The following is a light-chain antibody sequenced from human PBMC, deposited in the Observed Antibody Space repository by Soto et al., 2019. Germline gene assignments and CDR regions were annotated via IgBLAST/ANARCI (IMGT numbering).Light chain of an antibody. CDR1: SSDVGGYNY. Sequence: QSALTQPPSASGSPGQSVTISCTGSSSDVGGYNYVSWYQQHPGKAPKVMIYEVSKRPSGVPDRFSGSKSGNTASLTVSGLQAEDEADYYCSSNAHNNIVIFGGGTKLTVL. CDR2: EVS. CDR3: SSNAHNNIVI. J-gene: IGLJ2*01. V-gene: IGLV2-8*01.